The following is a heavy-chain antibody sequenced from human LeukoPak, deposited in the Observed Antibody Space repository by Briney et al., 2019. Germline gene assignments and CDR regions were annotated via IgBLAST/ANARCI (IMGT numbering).Heavy chain of an antibody. J-gene: IGHJ4*02. V-gene: IGHV3-20*04. CDR1: GFTFDDYG. CDR3: VRDLYRIVVVPHYFDY. Sequence: GGSLRLSCAASGFTFDDYGMSWVRQAPGKGLEWVSGNWNGGATGYADSVKGRFTISRDNAKNSLFLQMNSLRAEDTAVYYCVRDLYRIVVVPHYFDYWGQGTLVTVSS. D-gene: IGHD3-22*01. CDR2: NWNGGAT.